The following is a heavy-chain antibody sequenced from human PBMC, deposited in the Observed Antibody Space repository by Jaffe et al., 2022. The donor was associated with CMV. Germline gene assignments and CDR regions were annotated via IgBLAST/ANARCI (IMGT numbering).Heavy chain of an antibody. Sequence: EVQLVESGGGLVKPGGSLRLSCAASGFTFSNAWMSWVRQAPGKGLEWVGRIKSKTDGGTTDYAAPVKGRFTISRDDSKNTLYLQMNSLKTEDTAVYYCTTGAEYSYPTDYWGQGTLVTVSS. V-gene: IGHV3-15*01. CDR1: GFTFSNAW. D-gene: IGHD5-18*01. CDR2: IKSKTDGGTT. CDR3: TTGAEYSYPTDY. J-gene: IGHJ4*02.